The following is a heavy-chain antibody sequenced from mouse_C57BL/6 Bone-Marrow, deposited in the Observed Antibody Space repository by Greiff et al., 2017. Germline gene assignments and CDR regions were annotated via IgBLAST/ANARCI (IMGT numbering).Heavy chain of an antibody. Sequence: QVQLQQPGAELVKPGASVKMSCKASGYTFTSYWITWVKQRPGQGLEWIGDIYPGSGSTNYNEKFKSKATLTVDTSSSTAYMQLSSLTSEGSAVYYCARDGSSCWYFEVWGTGTTVTVSS. D-gene: IGHD1-1*01. CDR1: GYTFTSYW. J-gene: IGHJ1*03. V-gene: IGHV1-55*01. CDR3: ARDGSSCWYFEV. CDR2: IYPGSGST.